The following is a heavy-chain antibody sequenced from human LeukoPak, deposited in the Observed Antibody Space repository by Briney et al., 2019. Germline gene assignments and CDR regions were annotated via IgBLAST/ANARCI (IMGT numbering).Heavy chain of an antibody. CDR3: ARDREGRIAVAGSDAFDI. CDR1: GFTFSSYS. J-gene: IGHJ3*02. D-gene: IGHD6-19*01. CDR2: IWYDGSNK. V-gene: IGHV3-33*08. Sequence: GGSLRLSCAASGFTFSSYSMNWVRQAPGKGLEWVAVIWYDGSNKYYADSVKGRFTISRDNSKNTLYLQMNSLRAEDTAVYYCARDREGRIAVAGSDAFDIWGQGTMVTVSS.